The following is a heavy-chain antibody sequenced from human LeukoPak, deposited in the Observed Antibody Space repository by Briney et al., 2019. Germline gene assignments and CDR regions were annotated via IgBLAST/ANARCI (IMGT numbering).Heavy chain of an antibody. CDR3: ASIEYCSGVSCYEY. D-gene: IGHD2-15*01. CDR1: GFIFSSYE. CDR2: ISSSGGTI. Sequence: GGSLRLSCAASGFIFSSYEMNWVRQAPGKGLERVSYISSSGGTIYYADSVKGRFTSSRDNAKNSLYLQMNSLRAEDTAVYYCASIEYCSGVSCYEYWGQGTLVTVSS. V-gene: IGHV3-48*03. J-gene: IGHJ4*02.